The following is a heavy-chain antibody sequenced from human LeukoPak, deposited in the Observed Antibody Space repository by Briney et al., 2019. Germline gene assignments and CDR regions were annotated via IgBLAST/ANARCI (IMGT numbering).Heavy chain of an antibody. V-gene: IGHV3-23*01. CDR3: TKRGSSGWYVPAGIDY. D-gene: IGHD6-19*01. CDR1: GFSFSSYA. J-gene: IGHJ4*02. Sequence: GGSLRLSCAASGFSFSSYAMSWVRQAPGKGLEWVSGISGSGGSTYYADSVKGRFTISRDNSKNTLYLQMNSLRAEDTAVCYCTKRGSSGWYVPAGIDYWGQGTLVTVSS. CDR2: ISGSGGST.